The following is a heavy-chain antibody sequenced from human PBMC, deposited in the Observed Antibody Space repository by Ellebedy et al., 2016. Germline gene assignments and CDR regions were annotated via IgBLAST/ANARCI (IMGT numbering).Heavy chain of an antibody. CDR3: ARGRVKPNGSYYYYGMDV. CDR2: IYYSGST. D-gene: IGHD2-15*01. J-gene: IGHJ6*02. Sequence: SETLSLXXTVSGGSISTYYWSWIRQPPGKGLEWIGYIYYSGSTNYNPSLKSRVTISVDTSKNQFSLKLSSVTAADTTVYYCARGRVKPNGSYYYYGMDVWGQGTTVTVSS. CDR1: GGSISTYY. V-gene: IGHV4-59*01.